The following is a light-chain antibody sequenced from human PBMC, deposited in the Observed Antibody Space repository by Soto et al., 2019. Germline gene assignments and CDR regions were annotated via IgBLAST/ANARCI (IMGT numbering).Light chain of an antibody. J-gene: IGLJ2*01. V-gene: IGLV1-44*01. CDR1: RSNIGSNP. CDR3: AAWDDSLSGLL. Sequence: QAVVTQPPSASGTPGQRVTISCSGSRSNIGSNPVNWYQQLPGTAPKLLIYSNDQRPSGVPDRFSGSKSGTSGSLAISGLQSEDEADYYCAAWDDSLSGLLFGGGTKVTVL. CDR2: SND.